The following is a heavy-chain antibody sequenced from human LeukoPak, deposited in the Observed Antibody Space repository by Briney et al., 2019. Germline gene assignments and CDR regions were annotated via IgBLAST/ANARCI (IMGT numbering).Heavy chain of an antibody. J-gene: IGHJ4*02. Sequence: NPSETLSLTCTVSGGSMSPYHWGWIRQPPGKGLEWIGYIYYSGSTNYNPSLKSRVTISVDTSKNQFSLKLSSVTAADAAVYYCARHFSHYEIGEQQPLDYWGQGTLVTVSS. V-gene: IGHV4-59*08. CDR3: ARHFSHYEIGEQQPLDY. CDR2: IYYSGST. CDR1: GGSMSPYH. D-gene: IGHD6-13*01.